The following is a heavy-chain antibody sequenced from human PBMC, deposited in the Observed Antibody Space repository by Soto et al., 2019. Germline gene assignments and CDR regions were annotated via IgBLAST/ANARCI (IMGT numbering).Heavy chain of an antibody. D-gene: IGHD6-19*01. CDR2: ISSSSSYI. CDR1: GFTFSSYS. J-gene: IGHJ4*02. CDR3: ASSYSNGPRKGSFDY. V-gene: IGHV3-21*01. Sequence: VGSLRLSCAASGFTFSSYSMNWVRQAPGKGLEWVSSISSSSSYIYYADSVKGRFTISRDNAKNSLYLQMNSLRAEDTAVYYCASSYSNGPRKGSFDYWGQGTLVTVSS.